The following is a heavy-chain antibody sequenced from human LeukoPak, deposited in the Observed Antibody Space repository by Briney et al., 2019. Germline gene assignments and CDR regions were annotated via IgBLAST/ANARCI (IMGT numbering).Heavy chain of an antibody. V-gene: IGHV4-38-2*02. CDR3: ARDSLLLWFGESINWFDP. J-gene: IGHJ5*02. D-gene: IGHD3-10*01. CDR1: GYSISSGYY. CDR2: IYHSGST. Sequence: SETLSLTCTVSGYSISSGYYWGWIRQPPGKGLEWIGSIYHSGSTYYNPSLKSRVTISVDTSKNQFSLKLSSVTAADTAVYYCARDSLLLWFGESINWFDPWGQGTLVTVSS.